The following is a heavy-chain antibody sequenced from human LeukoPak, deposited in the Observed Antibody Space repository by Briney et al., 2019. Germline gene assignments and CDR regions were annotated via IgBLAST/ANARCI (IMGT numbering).Heavy chain of an antibody. J-gene: IGHJ4*02. V-gene: IGHV3-30*02. CDR1: GFTFSNYG. CDR2: IRFDGSGK. Sequence: GGSLRLSCAASGFTFSNYGMHWVRQAPDKGLEWVAFIRFDGSGKYNADSVKGRFTISRDNSKNTVYPQMNGLRAEDTAVYYCAKDIVLVNAFDYWGQGTLVTVSS. CDR3: AKDIVLVNAFDY. D-gene: IGHD2-21*01.